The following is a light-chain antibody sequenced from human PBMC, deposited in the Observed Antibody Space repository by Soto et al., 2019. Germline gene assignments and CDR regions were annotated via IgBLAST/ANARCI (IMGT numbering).Light chain of an antibody. CDR3: QQYAQRWT. CDR1: QSITSY. CDR2: KAS. Sequence: DIQMTQSPSSLSASVGDRVTITCRASQSITSYLNWYQQKPGKAPKLLIYKASILESGVPSRFSGRGSGTEFTLTINSLQSEDFAVYYCQQYAQRWTFGQGTKVDIK. V-gene: IGKV1-39*01. J-gene: IGKJ1*01.